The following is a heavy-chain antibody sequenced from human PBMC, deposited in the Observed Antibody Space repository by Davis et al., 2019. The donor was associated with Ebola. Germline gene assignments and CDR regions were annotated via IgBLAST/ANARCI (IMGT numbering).Heavy chain of an antibody. CDR2: IKQDGGDK. J-gene: IGHJ6*02. CDR3: VRGAWGMDV. CDR1: GFTFTTYW. V-gene: IGHV3-7*03. D-gene: IGHD1-26*01. Sequence: PGGSLRLSCAASGFTFTTYWMTWVRQAPGKGLEWVANIKQDGGDKFYVDSVKGRFAISRDNTKNSLYLQMNSLRAEDTAVYYCVRGAWGMDVWGQGTTVTVSS.